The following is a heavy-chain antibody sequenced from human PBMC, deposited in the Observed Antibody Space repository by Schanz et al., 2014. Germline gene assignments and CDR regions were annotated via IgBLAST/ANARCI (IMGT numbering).Heavy chain of an antibody. D-gene: IGHD3-16*01. CDR1: GVTFSSFA. CDR2: MSGSGSTA. Sequence: EVQLVESGGGFVQPGGSLRLSCVASGVTFSSFAMSWVRQAPGKGLEWVSGMSGSGSTADYADSVKGRFTISRDNSRKTLYLQMNSLRADDTAVYYCAKDLYNYGIFDSWGQGTLVTVSS. J-gene: IGHJ5*01. V-gene: IGHV3-23*04. CDR3: AKDLYNYGIFDS.